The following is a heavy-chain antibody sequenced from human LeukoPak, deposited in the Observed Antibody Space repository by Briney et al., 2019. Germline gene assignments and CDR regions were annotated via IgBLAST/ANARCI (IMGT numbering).Heavy chain of an antibody. CDR2: INHSGST. CDR1: GGSFSGYY. D-gene: IGHD6-25*01. V-gene: IGHV4-34*01. CDR3: ARGPYSSGENRFDP. Sequence: SETLSLTCAVYGGSFSGYYWSWIRQPPGKGLEWIGEINHSGSTNYNPSLKSRVTISVDTSKNQFSLKLSSVTAADTAVHYCARGPYSSGENRFDPWGQGTLVTVSS. J-gene: IGHJ5*02.